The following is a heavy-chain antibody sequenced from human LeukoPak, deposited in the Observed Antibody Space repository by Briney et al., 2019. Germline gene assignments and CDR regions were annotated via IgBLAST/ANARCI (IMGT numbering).Heavy chain of an antibody. D-gene: IGHD1-26*01. CDR2: ISGSGGST. V-gene: IGHV3-23*01. J-gene: IGHJ5*02. Sequence: GRSLRLSCAASGFTFSSYAMSWVRQAPGKGLEWVSAISGSGGSTYYADSVKGRFTISRDNSKNTLYLQMNSLRAGDTAVYYCAKDLSGGYLYNWFNPWGQGTLVTVSS. CDR3: AKDLSGGYLYNWFNP. CDR1: GFTFSSYA.